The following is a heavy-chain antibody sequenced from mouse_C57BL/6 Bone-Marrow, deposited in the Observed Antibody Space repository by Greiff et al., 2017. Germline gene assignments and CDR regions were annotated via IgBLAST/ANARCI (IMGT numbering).Heavy chain of an antibody. V-gene: IGHV1-81*01. Sequence: VQLQQSGAELARPGASVKLSCKASGYTFTSYGISWVKQRTGQGLEWIGEIYPRSGNTYYNEKFKGKATLTADKSSSTAYMDLRSLTSEDSAVYFCATDYYDYGVDYWGQGTTLTVSS. D-gene: IGHD2-4*01. CDR3: ATDYYDYGVDY. J-gene: IGHJ2*01. CDR2: IYPRSGNT. CDR1: GYTFTSYG.